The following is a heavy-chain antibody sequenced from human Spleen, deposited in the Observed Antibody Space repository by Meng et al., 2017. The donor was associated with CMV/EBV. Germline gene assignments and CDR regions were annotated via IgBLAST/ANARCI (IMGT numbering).Heavy chain of an antibody. CDR1: GGLITTYSYY. CDR3: ARVIEYSIGGGGFDP. J-gene: IGHJ5*02. V-gene: IGHV4-31*02. CDR2: ISYSGNT. Sequence: GGLITTYSYYWTWIRQDPGKGLEWIGYISYSGNTYYNPSLTSRLTISMDTSKNQFSLKLTSVTAADVAVYYCARVIEYSIGGGGFDPWGQGTLVTVSS. D-gene: IGHD6-25*01.